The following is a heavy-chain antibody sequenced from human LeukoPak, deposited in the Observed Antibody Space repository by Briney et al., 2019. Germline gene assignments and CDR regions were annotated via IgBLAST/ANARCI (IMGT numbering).Heavy chain of an antibody. V-gene: IGHV3-7*01. CDR1: GFIFTDYW. Sequence: GGSLRLSCAASGFIFTDYWMYWVRQAPGRGLAWVANIKEDGSEKNYVDSVKGRFTISRDNAKNSVYLQMNSLRAEDTAVYYCARDHYNWTPDQGYKVFDYWGQGSLVTVSS. CDR3: ARDHYNWTPDQGYKVFDY. CDR2: IKEDGSEK. D-gene: IGHD1-20*01. J-gene: IGHJ4*02.